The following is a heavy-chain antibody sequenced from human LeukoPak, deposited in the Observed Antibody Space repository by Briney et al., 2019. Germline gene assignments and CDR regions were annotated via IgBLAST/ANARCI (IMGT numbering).Heavy chain of an antibody. CDR1: GGSISSGSYY. CDR2: IYTSGST. J-gene: IGHJ5*02. V-gene: IGHV4-61*02. Sequence: SQTLSLTCTVSGGSISSGSYYWSWSRQPAGRGQEWIGSIYTSGSTNYNPSLKSRVTISVDTSKNQFSLKLSSVTAADTAVYYCARAPLMGYCSGGSCSSPNWFDPWGQGTLVTVSS. CDR3: ARAPLMGYCSGGSCSSPNWFDP. D-gene: IGHD2-15*01.